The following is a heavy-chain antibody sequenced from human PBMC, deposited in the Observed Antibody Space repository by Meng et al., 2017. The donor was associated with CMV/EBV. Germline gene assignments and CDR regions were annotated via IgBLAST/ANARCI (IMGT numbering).Heavy chain of an antibody. CDR3: ASSGRVGATRGTTRDQEVSDDAFDI. CDR2: ISSSSSYI. J-gene: IGHJ3*02. Sequence: GGSLRLSCAASGFTFSSYSMNWVRQAPGKGLEWVSSISSSSSYIYYADSVKGRFTISRDNAKNSLYLQMNSLRAEDTAVYYCASSGRVGATRGTTRDQEVSDDAFDIWGQGTMVTVSS. CDR1: GFTFSSYS. D-gene: IGHD1-26*01. V-gene: IGHV3-21*01.